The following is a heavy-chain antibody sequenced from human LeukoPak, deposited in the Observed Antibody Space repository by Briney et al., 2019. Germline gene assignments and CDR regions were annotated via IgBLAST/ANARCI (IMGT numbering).Heavy chain of an antibody. V-gene: IGHV4-59*12. Sequence: SETLSLTCTVSGGSISSYFWNWIRQPPGKGLEWIGYISYTGSSNYNPSLKSRITISVDTSKNQFSLNLSSMTAADTAVYYCARAAWRGTNSRDAFDIWGQGTVVTVSS. CDR2: ISYTGSS. J-gene: IGHJ3*02. D-gene: IGHD4/OR15-4a*01. CDR1: GGSISSYF. CDR3: ARAAWRGTNSRDAFDI.